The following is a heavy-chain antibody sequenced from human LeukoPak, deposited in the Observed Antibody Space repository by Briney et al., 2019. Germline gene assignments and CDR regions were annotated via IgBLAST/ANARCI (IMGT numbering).Heavy chain of an antibody. CDR2: ICGSGGST. V-gene: IGHV3-23*01. J-gene: IGHJ4*02. CDR1: GFTFSSYA. CDR3: PRFTSGGGGSTYFDY. D-gene: IGHD1-26*01. Sequence: GGSLRLSCAASGFTFSSYAMSWVRQAPGKGLEWVSAICGSGGSTYYADSVKGRFTISRDNSKNTLYLQMNSLRAGDTAAYYCPRFTSGGGGSTYFDYWGRGTLVTVSS.